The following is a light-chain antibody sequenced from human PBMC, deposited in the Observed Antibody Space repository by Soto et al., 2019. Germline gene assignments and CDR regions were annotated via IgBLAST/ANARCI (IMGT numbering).Light chain of an antibody. V-gene: IGKV3-15*01. CDR1: QSISSH. CDR3: QQYHDWPLT. Sequence: EIVMTQSPGTLSVSPGERATLSCRTSQSISSHLAWYQQNPGQAPRLLIYGASTMGTGLPARFSASGSTTDFTLTISSLQSEDFAVYYCQQYHDWPLTFGGGTKVEIK. CDR2: GAS. J-gene: IGKJ4*01.